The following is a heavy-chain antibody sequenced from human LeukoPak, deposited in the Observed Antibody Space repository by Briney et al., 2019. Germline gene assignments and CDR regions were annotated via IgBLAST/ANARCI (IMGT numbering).Heavy chain of an antibody. D-gene: IGHD2-15*01. V-gene: IGHV3-74*01. CDR3: ARSLGGAGSYDI. Sequence: GGSLRLSCAASGFTFSSHWMHWVRQAPGKRLVWVSRINSDGSNRNYADSVKGRFIISRDNAKNTVYLQMNSLRVEDTAVYYCARSLGGAGSYDIWGQGTMVTVSS. CDR2: INSDGSNR. J-gene: IGHJ3*02. CDR1: GFTFSSHW.